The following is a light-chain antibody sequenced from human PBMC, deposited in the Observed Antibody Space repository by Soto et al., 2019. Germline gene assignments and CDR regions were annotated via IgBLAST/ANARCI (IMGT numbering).Light chain of an antibody. CDR2: DVT. CDR1: SSDVGGYKS. V-gene: IGLV2-11*01. Sequence: QSVLTQPRSVSGSPGQSVTISCAGTSSDVGGYKSVSWYQQHPGKAPTLIIYDVTKRPSGVPDRFSGSKSDNTASLTISGLQAEDEADYYCCSYAGRYSPYVFGTGTKVTVL. CDR3: CSYAGRYSPYV. J-gene: IGLJ1*01.